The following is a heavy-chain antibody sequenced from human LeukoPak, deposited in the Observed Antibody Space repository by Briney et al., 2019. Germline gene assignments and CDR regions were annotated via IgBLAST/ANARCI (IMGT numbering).Heavy chain of an antibody. D-gene: IGHD6-13*01. CDR3: ARLWGAAAGSTYYFDY. CDR2: VYYSGST. J-gene: IGHJ4*02. Sequence: SETLSLTCTVSGGSISSSYWSWIRQPPGKGLEWIGYVYYSGSTNYNPSLKSRVTISVDTSKNQFSLKLSSVTAADTAVYYCARLWGAAAGSTYYFDYWGQGTLVAVSS. CDR1: GGSISSSY. V-gene: IGHV4-59*08.